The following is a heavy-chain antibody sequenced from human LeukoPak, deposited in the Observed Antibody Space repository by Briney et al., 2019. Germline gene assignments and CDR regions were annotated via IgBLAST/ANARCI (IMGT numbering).Heavy chain of an antibody. CDR3: AKVDYDFWSDLYYFDY. CDR2: ISGSGGST. D-gene: IGHD3-3*01. V-gene: IGHV3-23*01. J-gene: IGHJ4*02. CDR1: GFTFSSYA. Sequence: GGSLRLSCAASGFTFSSYAMSWVRQAPGKGLEWVSAISGSGGSTYYADSVKGRFTISRDNSKNTLYLQMNSLRAKDTAVYYCAKVDYDFWSDLYYFDYWGQGTLVTVSS.